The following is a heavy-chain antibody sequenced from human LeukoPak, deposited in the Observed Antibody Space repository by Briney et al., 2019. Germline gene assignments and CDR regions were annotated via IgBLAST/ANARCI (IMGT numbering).Heavy chain of an antibody. CDR2: ISPNSGGT. V-gene: IGHV1-2*02. J-gene: IGHJ4*02. D-gene: IGHD6-13*01. CDR1: GYTLTNNY. CDR3: ARVGRRTAAGTPFDY. Sequence: ASVKVSCKASGYTLTNNYMHWVRQAPGQGLEWMGWISPNSGGTNYAQKFQGRVTMTRDTSISTAYMELSRLKSDDTAVYYCARVGRRTAAGTPFDYWGQGTLVTVSS.